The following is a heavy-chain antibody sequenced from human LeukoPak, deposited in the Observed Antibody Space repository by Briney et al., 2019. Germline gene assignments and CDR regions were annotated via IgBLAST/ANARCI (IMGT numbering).Heavy chain of an antibody. V-gene: IGHV4-31*03. CDR1: GGSISSGGYY. CDR2: IYYSGST. J-gene: IGHJ4*02. D-gene: IGHD3-10*01. CDR3: ARGGSGIGYYFDY. Sequence: PSETLSLTCTVSGGSISSGGYYWSWIRQHPGKGLEWIGYIYYSGSTYYNPSLKSRVTISVDTSKNQFSLKPSSVTAADTAVYYCARGGSGIGYYFDYWGQGTLVTVSS.